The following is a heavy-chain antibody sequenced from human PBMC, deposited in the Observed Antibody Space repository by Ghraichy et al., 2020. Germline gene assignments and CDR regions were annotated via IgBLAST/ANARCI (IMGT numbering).Heavy chain of an antibody. Sequence: VSSISSSIDYIYYADSLKGLFTISRDNAKNSLFLQMNSLRAEDTSVYYCARDLRHGSGRGFDYWGQG. CDR2: ISSSIDYI. CDR3: ARDLRHGSGRGFDY. D-gene: IGHD3-10*01. J-gene: IGHJ4*02. V-gene: IGHV3-21*01.